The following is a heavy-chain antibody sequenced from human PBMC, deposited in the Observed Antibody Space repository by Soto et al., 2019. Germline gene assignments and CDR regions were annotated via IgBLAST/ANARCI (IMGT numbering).Heavy chain of an antibody. Sequence: GGSLRLSCVASGFNFRNYWLTWVRQAPGKGLEWVANMNQDGSKKYYVDSVTGRFTISRDNAESSVFLQMNSLRAEDTAAAGKYYYGVDVWGQGTTVTVSS. J-gene: IGHJ6*02. CDR3: YYYGVDV. D-gene: IGHD6-13*01. V-gene: IGHV3-7*01. CDR2: MNQDGSKK. CDR1: GFNFRNYW.